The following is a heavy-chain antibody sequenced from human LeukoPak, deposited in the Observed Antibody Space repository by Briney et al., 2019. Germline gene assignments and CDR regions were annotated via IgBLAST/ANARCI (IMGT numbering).Heavy chain of an antibody. J-gene: IGHJ4*02. V-gene: IGHV4-39*01. CDR2: IYYSGST. D-gene: IGHD5-24*01. CDR3: ARHVSRRDGYKSDY. Sequence: SETLSLTCTVSGGSISSSSYYWGWIRQPPGKGLEWIGSIYYSGSTYYNPSLKSRVTISVEKEKKQFSLKLSSVTAADTAVYYCARHVSRRDGYKSDYWGQGTLVTVSS. CDR1: GGSISSSSYY.